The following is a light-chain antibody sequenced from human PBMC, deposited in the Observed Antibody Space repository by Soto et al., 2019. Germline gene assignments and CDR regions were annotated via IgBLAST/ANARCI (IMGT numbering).Light chain of an antibody. J-gene: IGLJ1*01. CDR3: GSWNSSLSAYV. Sequence: VLTQPPSVSAAPGQKVTISCSGSSSNIGGNSVSWYQQLPGTAPKLLIYDDNKRPSGIPDRFSGSKSGTSATLGITGFQTGDEADYYCGSWNSSLSAYVFGTGTKVTVL. CDR2: DDN. CDR1: SSNIGGNS. V-gene: IGLV1-51*01.